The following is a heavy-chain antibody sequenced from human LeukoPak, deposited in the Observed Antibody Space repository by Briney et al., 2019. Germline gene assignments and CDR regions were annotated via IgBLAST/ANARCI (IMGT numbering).Heavy chain of an antibody. J-gene: IGHJ6*02. D-gene: IGHD3-22*01. CDR3: ARSKAQADYYDSSGYYYSPRYYYYGMDV. CDR2: IIPVFGTA. V-gene: IGHV1-69*01. Sequence: SVKVSCKASGGTFSSYAISWVRQAPGQGLEWMGGIIPVFGTANYAQKFQDRVTITADESTSTAYMELSSLRSEDTAVYYCARSKAQADYYDSSGYYYSPRYYYYGMDVWGQGTTVTVSS. CDR1: GGTFSSYA.